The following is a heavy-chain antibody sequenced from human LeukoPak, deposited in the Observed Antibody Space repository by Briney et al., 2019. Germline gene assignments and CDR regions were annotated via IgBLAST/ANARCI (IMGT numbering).Heavy chain of an antibody. D-gene: IGHD5-24*01. V-gene: IGHV3-48*01. Sequence: ETLSLTCTVSGGSISSSSYYWGWIRQPPGKGLEWISHISAASRGIYYADSVKGRFTISRDNAENSVFLQMTSLRPEDTAVHYCARGEYHQDGIGYNRFDNWGQGALVTVSS. J-gene: IGHJ4*02. CDR2: ISAASRGI. CDR1: GGSISSSS. CDR3: ARGEYHQDGIGYNRFDN.